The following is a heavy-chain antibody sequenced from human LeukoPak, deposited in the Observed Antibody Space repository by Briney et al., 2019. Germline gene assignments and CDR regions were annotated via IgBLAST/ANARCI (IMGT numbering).Heavy chain of an antibody. CDR3: AQDHSSSSPATPAPGVY. CDR1: GFTFSTYG. J-gene: IGHJ4*02. D-gene: IGHD6-6*01. CDR2: ISGSGGST. V-gene: IGHV3-23*01. Sequence: PGGSLRLSCAVSGFTFSTYGMTWVRQAPGKGLEWVSTISGSGGSTRYAGSVKGRFTISRDNSKNTLYLQMNSLRAEDTAIYYCAQDHSSSSPATPAPGVYWGQGVLVTVSS.